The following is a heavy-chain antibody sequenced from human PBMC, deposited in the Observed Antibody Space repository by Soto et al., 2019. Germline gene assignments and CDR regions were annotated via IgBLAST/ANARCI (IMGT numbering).Heavy chain of an antibody. D-gene: IGHD5-12*01. J-gene: IGHJ6*02. CDR2: ISSSSSSYI. CDR3: ARDHKIVATIYYYYYGMDV. Sequence: KTGGSLRISSAASGLTFSSYIMNWVRQSPGKGLEWVSSISSSSSSYIYYADSVKGRFTISRDNAKNSLYLQMNSLRAEDTAVYYCARDHKIVATIYYYYYGMDVWGQGTTVTVSS. V-gene: IGHV3-21*01. CDR1: GLTFSSYI.